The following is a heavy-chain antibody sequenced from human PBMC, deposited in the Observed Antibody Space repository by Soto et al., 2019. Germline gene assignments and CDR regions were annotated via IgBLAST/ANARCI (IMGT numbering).Heavy chain of an antibody. CDR3: AKLSFYDAFHI. V-gene: IGHV3-48*03. CDR1: GFTFRSYE. Sequence: LRLSFVASGFTFRSYEMNWVRQAPGKGLEWVSYISNSGSTIYYADSVKGRFTISRDNAKDSLYLQMNSLRAEDTAVYYCAKLSFYDAFHIWGQGTMVTVSS. CDR2: ISNSGSTI. J-gene: IGHJ3*02.